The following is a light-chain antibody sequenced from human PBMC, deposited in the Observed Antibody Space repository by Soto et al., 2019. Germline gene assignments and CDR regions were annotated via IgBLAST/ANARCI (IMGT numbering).Light chain of an antibody. CDR2: SDN. J-gene: IGLJ2*01. Sequence: QLVLTQPPSASGTPGQRVTIFCSGSSSNIGTNTVIWYQQLPGAAPKLLIYSDNQRPSGVPDRFSGSKSGTSASLAIIGRQSEDDADYYCAAWDVSLVVFGGGTQLTVL. CDR1: SSNIGTNT. V-gene: IGLV1-44*01. CDR3: AAWDVSLVV.